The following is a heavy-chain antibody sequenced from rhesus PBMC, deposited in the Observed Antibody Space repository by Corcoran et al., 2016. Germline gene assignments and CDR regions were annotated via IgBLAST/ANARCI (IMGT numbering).Heavy chain of an antibody. V-gene: IGHV4S14*01. CDR3: SRVGSSGSEWVAVGTEWYFDL. Sequence: QAQLQESGPGLLKPSETLSLTCAVSGYSISSGYYWCWIRQPPGKALEWIGSISGSGGSKYLNPSPKRRGTLTVSTTRSKCCLKRGCVTAADTAVYYCSRVGSSGSEWVAVGTEWYFDLGGPGTPITISS. CDR1: GYSISSGYY. D-gene: IGHD5-24*01. J-gene: IGHJ2*01. CDR2: ISGSGGSK.